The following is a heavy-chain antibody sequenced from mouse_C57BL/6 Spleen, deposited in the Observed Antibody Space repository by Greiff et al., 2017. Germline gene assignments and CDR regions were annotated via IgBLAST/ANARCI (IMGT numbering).Heavy chain of an antibody. CDR1: GYTFTDYY. V-gene: IGHV1-19*01. Sequence: EVQLQQSGPVLVKPGASVKMSCKASGYTFTDYYMNWVKQSHGKSLEWIGVINPYNGGTSYNQKFKGKATLTVDKASSTAYMELNSLTSEDSAVYYRARSRYPPYSFDYWGQGTSLTVSS. J-gene: IGHJ2*02. CDR2: INPYNGGT. CDR3: ARSRYPPYSFDY. D-gene: IGHD2-14*01.